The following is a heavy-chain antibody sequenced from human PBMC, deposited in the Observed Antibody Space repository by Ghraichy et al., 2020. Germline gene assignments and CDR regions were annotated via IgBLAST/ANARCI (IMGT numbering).Heavy chain of an antibody. Sequence: GESLRLSCAASGFTFSSYGMHWVRQAPGKGLEWVAVISHDGSNKNYADSVKGRFTISRDNSKHTLYLQMNSLRAEDTALYYCAKESVALAAAGPSYWYFNLWGRGTLVTVSA. CDR3: AKESVALAAAGPSYWYFNL. CDR2: ISHDGSNK. CDR1: GFTFSSYG. J-gene: IGHJ2*01. V-gene: IGHV3-30*18. D-gene: IGHD6-13*01.